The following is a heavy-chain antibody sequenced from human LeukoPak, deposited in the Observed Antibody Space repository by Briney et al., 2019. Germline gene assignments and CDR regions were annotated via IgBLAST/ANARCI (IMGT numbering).Heavy chain of an antibody. CDR2: IKLDGSEK. J-gene: IGHJ4*02. CDR1: GFTFGKYW. D-gene: IGHD3-3*01. CDR3: ARDQYDTWSRRGNFDS. V-gene: IGHV3-7*03. Sequence: GGSLRLSCVASGFTFGKYWMSWVRQAPGKGLEWVVNIKLDGSEKNYVDSVKGRFTISRDNTKNSLYLQMNGLRAEDTAVFYCARDQYDTWSRRGNFDSWGQGTLVIVSS.